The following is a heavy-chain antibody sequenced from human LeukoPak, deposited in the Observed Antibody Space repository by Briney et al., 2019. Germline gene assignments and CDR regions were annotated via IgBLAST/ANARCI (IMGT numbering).Heavy chain of an antibody. Sequence: SQTLSLTCTVSGGSLSSGSYYWICIRHPAGKGLEWIGRIYTSGSTNYNPSLKSRVTISVDTSKLQFSMKLSSVTAADTAVYYCARSGDSYRGYVWTYWGEGTLVTVSS. J-gene: IGHJ4*02. CDR1: GGSLSSGSYY. D-gene: IGHD5-12*01. CDR2: IYTSGST. V-gene: IGHV4-61*02. CDR3: ARSGDSYRGYVWTY.